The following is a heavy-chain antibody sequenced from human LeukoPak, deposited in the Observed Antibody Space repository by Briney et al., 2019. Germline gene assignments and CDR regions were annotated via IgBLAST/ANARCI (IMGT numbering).Heavy chain of an antibody. CDR1: GGSISSSSYY. J-gene: IGHJ4*02. CDR2: IYYSGST. V-gene: IGHV4-39*01. D-gene: IGHD6-13*01. CDR3: ARLPLYSSSWTEAYYFDY. Sequence: PSETLSLTCTVPGGSISSSSYYWGWIRQPPGKGPEWIGSIYYSGSTYYNPSLKSRVTISVDTSKNQFSLKLSSVTAADTAVYYCARLPLYSSSWTEAYYFDYWGQGTLVTVSS.